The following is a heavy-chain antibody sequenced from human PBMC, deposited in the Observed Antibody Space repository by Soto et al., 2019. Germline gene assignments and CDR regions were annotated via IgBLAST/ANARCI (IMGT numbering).Heavy chain of an antibody. CDR1: GFTFSSYA. Sequence: LRLSCSASGFTFSSYAMHWVRQAPGKGLQYVSAISSNGGTTYYADSVKGRFTISRDNSKNTVYLQMSSLRAEDTAVYYCAKDGTPYDFWSGYFSNFDSWGQGTLVTVS. J-gene: IGHJ4*02. V-gene: IGHV3-64D*06. D-gene: IGHD3-3*01. CDR3: AKDGTPYDFWSGYFSNFDS. CDR2: ISSNGGTT.